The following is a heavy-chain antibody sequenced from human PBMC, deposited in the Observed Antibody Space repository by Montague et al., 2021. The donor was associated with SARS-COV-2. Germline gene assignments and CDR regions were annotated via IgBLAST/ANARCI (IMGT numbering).Heavy chain of an antibody. J-gene: IGHJ4*02. Sequence: SLRLSCAASGFTFSRYWLTWVRQAPGKGLEWVANIKEDGSENYYXXSVKVRFTISRDNAKNSLSLQMNSLRAEDTAVYYCASTGYFASGNYVWGQGTLVTVSS. D-gene: IGHD3-10*01. CDR2: IKEDGSEN. V-gene: IGHV3-7*01. CDR1: GFTFSRYW. CDR3: ASTGYFASGNYV.